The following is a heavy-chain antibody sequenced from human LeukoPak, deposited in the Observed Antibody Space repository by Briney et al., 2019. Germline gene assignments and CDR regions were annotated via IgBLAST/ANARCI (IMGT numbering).Heavy chain of an antibody. Sequence: SETLSLTCTVSGGSISSSSYYWDWIRQPPGKGLEWIGSIYYSGSTYYNPSLKSRVTISVDTSKNQFSLKLSSVTAADTAVYYCASRLVGVFDYWGQGTLVTVSS. V-gene: IGHV4-39*01. CDR1: GGSISSSSYY. J-gene: IGHJ4*02. CDR3: ASRLVGVFDY. D-gene: IGHD1-26*01. CDR2: IYYSGST.